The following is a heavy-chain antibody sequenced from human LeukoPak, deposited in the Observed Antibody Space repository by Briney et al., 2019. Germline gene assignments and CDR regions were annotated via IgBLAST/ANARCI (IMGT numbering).Heavy chain of an antibody. CDR2: ISWNSGSI. CDR3: AKDNMVRGVIIGTIDY. CDR1: GFTFDDYA. V-gene: IGHV3-9*03. Sequence: PGRSLRLPCAASGFTFDDYAMHWLRHAPGKGLEWVSGISWNSGSIGYADSVKGRFTISRDNAKNSLYLQMNSLRAEDMALYYCAKDNMVRGVIIGTIDYWGQGTLVTVSS. J-gene: IGHJ4*02. D-gene: IGHD3-10*01.